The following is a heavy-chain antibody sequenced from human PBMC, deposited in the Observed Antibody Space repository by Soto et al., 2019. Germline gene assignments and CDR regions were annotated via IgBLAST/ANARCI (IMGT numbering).Heavy chain of an antibody. Sequence: RASVKVSCKASGYTFTSYGISWVRQAPGQGLEWMGWISAYNGNTNYAQKLQGRVTMTTDTSTSTAYMELRSLRSEDTAVYYCARETSTGHNQLLGVKSWFDPWGQGTLVTVSS. CDR2: ISAYNGNT. CDR1: GYTFTSYG. V-gene: IGHV1-18*01. J-gene: IGHJ5*02. CDR3: ARETSTGHNQLLGVKSWFDP. D-gene: IGHD2-2*01.